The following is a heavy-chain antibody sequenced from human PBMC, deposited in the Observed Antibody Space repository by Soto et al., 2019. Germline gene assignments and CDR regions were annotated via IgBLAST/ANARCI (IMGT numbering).Heavy chain of an antibody. CDR3: ARGTGYYDFWSGFFYFDY. D-gene: IGHD3-3*01. CDR2: ISSSSSTI. CDR1: GFTFSSYS. V-gene: IGHV3-48*02. J-gene: IGHJ4*02. Sequence: EVQLVESGGGLVQPGGSLRLSCAASGFTFSSYSMNWVRQAPGKGLEWVSYISSSSSTIYYADSVKGRFTISRDNAKNSLYLQMNSLRDEDTAVYYCARGTGYYDFWSGFFYFDYWGQGTLVTVSS.